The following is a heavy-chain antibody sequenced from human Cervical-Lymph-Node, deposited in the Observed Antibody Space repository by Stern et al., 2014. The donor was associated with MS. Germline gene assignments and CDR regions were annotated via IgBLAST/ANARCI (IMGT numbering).Heavy chain of an antibody. CDR1: GYSFTAYF. D-gene: IGHD1-26*01. J-gene: IGHJ4*02. V-gene: IGHV1-2*02. CDR3: ARGRGSHSDY. CDR2: ISTDTGGA. Sequence: QMQLVQSGAEVKKPGASVKVSCKASGYSFTAYFIHWVRQAPGQGLEWMGWISTDTGGANYAQRFQGRVTMTRDTSISTTYMELSRLRSDDTAVYYCARGRGSHSDYWGQGTLVTVSS.